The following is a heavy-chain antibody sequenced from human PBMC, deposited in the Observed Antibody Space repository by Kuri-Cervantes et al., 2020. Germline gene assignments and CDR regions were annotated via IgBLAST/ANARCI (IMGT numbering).Heavy chain of an antibody. D-gene: IGHD1-14*01. V-gene: IGHV4-61*02. Sequence: SCTVSGGSISSGSYYWSWIRQPAGKGLEWIGRIYTSGSTNYNPSLKSRVTISVDTSKNQFSLKLSSVTAADTAVYYCARAPRRQDAFDIWGQGTMVTVSS. J-gene: IGHJ3*02. CDR2: IYTSGST. CDR3: ARAPRRQDAFDI. CDR1: GGSISSGSYY.